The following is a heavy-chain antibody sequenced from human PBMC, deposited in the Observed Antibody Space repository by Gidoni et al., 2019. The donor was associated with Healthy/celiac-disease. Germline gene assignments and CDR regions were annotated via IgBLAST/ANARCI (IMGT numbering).Heavy chain of an antibody. CDR1: GFTLRSYA. D-gene: IGHD3-22*01. CDR3: AKHPDSSGYFFEPPSGWADY. J-gene: IGHJ4*02. V-gene: IGHV3-23*01. Sequence: EVQLLESGGGLVQPGGSLRLSCAASGFTLRSYAMSWVRQAPGKGLELVSAISGSGGSTYYADSVKGRFTISRDNSKNTLYLQMNSLRAEDTAVYYCAKHPDSSGYFFEPPSGWADYWGQGTLVTVSS. CDR2: ISGSGGST.